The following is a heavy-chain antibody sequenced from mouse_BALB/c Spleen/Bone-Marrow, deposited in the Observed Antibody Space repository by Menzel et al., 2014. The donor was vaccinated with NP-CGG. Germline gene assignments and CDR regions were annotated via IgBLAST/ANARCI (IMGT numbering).Heavy chain of an antibody. CDR2: TSSGGSYT. J-gene: IGHJ3*01. V-gene: IGHV5-6-4*01. CDR3: TRDDYDGAWFAY. D-gene: IGHD2-4*01. CDR1: GFTFSSYT. Sequence: EVKLVESGGGLVKPGGSLKPSCAASGFTFSSYTTSWVRQTPEKRLEWVATTSSGGSYTYYPDSVKGRFTISRDNAKNTLYLQMSSLKSEDTAMYYCTRDDYDGAWFAYWGQGTLVTVSA.